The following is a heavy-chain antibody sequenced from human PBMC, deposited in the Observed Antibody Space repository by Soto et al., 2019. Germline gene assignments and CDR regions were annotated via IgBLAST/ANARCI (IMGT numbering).Heavy chain of an antibody. D-gene: IGHD1-26*01. Sequence: PSETLSLTCTVSSGSIPSPDYYWSWIRQPPGKGLEWIGYIYYTGSAYYNPSLKSRVTMSVDTSKNQFSLKVTSVTAADTAVYYCASGGSSNWFDPWGKGTLVTVS. CDR2: IYYTGSA. CDR1: SGSIPSPDYY. J-gene: IGHJ5*02. V-gene: IGHV4-30-4*01. CDR3: ASGGSSNWFDP.